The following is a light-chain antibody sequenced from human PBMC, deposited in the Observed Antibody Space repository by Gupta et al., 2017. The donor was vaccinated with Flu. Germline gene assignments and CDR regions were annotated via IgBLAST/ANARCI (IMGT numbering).Light chain of an antibody. CDR3: HHYDNRPCT. J-gene: IGKJ2*02. CDR2: GPS. CDR1: QSVSNN. Sequence: EIVMTQSPATLSLSPGARATFSCRASQSVSNNLAWYQQKPGQTPRLLIYGPSTRAADIPARFSGSGSGTDFTLTISSLQSEDVAVYYCHHYDNRPCTFGQGTKVEIK. V-gene: IGKV3-15*01.